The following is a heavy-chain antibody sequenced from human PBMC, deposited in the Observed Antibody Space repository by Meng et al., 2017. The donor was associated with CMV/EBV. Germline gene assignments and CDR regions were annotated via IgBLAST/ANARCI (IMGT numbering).Heavy chain of an antibody. Sequence: QGPLQGAAPGLGKPSDTLSPTCTGSGGSISSYYWSWIRQPAGKGLEWIGRIYTSGSTNYNPSLKSRVTISVDTSKNQFSLKLSSVTAADTAVYYCARTGEYPTFDYWGQGTLVTVSS. CDR1: GGSISSYY. D-gene: IGHD2/OR15-2a*01. CDR2: IYTSGST. V-gene: IGHV4-4*07. J-gene: IGHJ4*02. CDR3: ARTGEYPTFDY.